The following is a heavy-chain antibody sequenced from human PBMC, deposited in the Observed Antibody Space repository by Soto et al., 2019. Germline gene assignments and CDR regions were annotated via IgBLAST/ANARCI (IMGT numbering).Heavy chain of an antibody. CDR2: IYYIGNT. Sequence: QVQLQESGPGLVKPSQTLSLTCTVSGGSISSGGYYWSWIRQHPGKGLEWIGYIYYIGNTYYNPSLKRRVTISIDTSKNQFSLKLSSVTAADTAVYYCARDLRFGDSYGMDVWGQGTTVTVSS. D-gene: IGHD3-10*01. J-gene: IGHJ6*02. V-gene: IGHV4-31*03. CDR3: ARDLRFGDSYGMDV. CDR1: GGSISSGGYY.